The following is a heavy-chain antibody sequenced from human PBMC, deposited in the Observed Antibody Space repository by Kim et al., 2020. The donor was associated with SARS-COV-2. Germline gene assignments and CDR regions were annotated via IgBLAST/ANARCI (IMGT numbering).Heavy chain of an antibody. Sequence: GGSLRLSCTASGFTFADYGVIWVRQAPGKGLEWVGLIRSNAYGGAREYAASVEGRFTISRDDSKSIAYLEMNSLKTDDTGVYYCTREGGDAYTGRYFDWWGQGTLVTVSS. CDR3: TREGGDAYTGRYFDW. CDR1: GFTFADYG. D-gene: IGHD3-16*01. V-gene: IGHV3-49*04. CDR2: IRSNAYGGAR. J-gene: IGHJ4*02.